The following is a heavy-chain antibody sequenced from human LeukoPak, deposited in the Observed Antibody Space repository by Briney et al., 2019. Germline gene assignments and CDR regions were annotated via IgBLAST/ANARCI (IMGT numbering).Heavy chain of an antibody. CDR2: INHSGST. V-gene: IGHV4-34*01. CDR3: ARANFTYYFDY. CDR1: GGSFSGYY. J-gene: IGHJ4*02. D-gene: IGHD1-1*01. Sequence: SETLSLTCAVYGGSFSGYYWSWIRQPPGKGLEWIGEINHSGSTNYNPSLKSRVTISVDTSKNQFFLKLSSVTAADTAVYYCARANFTYYFDYWGQGTLVTVSS.